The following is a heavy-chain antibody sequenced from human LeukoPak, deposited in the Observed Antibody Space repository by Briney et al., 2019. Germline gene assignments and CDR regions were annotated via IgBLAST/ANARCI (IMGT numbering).Heavy chain of an antibody. CDR1: GGTFSSYA. V-gene: IGHV1-69*04. CDR3: ARVSSEWELTKWDY. D-gene: IGHD1-26*01. CDR2: IIPILGIA. J-gene: IGHJ4*02. Sequence: SVKVSCKASGGTFSSYAISWVRQAPGRGLEWMGRIIPILGIANYAQKFQGRVTITADKSTSTAYMELSSLRSEDTAAYYCARVSSEWELTKWDYWGQGTLVTVSS.